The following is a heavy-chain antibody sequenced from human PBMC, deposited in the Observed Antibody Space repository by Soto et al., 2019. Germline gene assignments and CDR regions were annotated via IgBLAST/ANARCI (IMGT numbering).Heavy chain of an antibody. V-gene: IGHV3-23*01. D-gene: IGHD2-15*01. J-gene: IGHJ6*01. CDR1: GFTFSSYA. Sequence: GGSLRLSCAASGFTFSSYAMSWVRQAPGKGLEWVSAISGSGGSTYYADSVKGRFTISRDNSKNTLYLQMNSLRAEDTAVYYCARLVEDIVVVVGHTPPYYYYYGMDVWGQGTTVTVSS. CDR2: ISGSGGST. CDR3: ARLVEDIVVVVGHTPPYYYYYGMDV.